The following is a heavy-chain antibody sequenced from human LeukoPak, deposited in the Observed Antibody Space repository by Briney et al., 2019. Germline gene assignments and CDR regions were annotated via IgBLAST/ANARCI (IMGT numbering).Heavy chain of an antibody. V-gene: IGHV1-24*01. CDR3: AAGIRYFNSDAFDI. J-gene: IGHJ3*02. CDR1: GYTFTVLS. Sequence: ASVKVSCKVSGYTFTVLSMNWVRQAAGKGLELMGGIDPEGGETIYAQKFQGRVTMTEDTSTGTAYMELSSLRSEDTAVYYSAAGIRYFNSDAFDIWGQGTMVTVSS. CDR2: IDPEGGET. D-gene: IGHD3-9*01.